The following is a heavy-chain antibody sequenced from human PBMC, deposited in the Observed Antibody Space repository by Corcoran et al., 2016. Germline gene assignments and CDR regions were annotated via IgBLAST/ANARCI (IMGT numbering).Heavy chain of an antibody. D-gene: IGHD6-13*01. CDR2: IWYDGSNK. Sequence: QVQLVESGGGVVQPGRSLRLSCAASGFTFSSYGMHWVRQAPGNGLEWVAVIWYDGSNKYYADSVKGRFTISRDNSKNTLYLQMNSLRAEDTAVYYCARDGSSSWYRQHDSFDIWGQGTMVTVSS. CDR1: GFTFSSYG. CDR3: ARDGSSSWYRQHDSFDI. J-gene: IGHJ3*02. V-gene: IGHV3-33*01.